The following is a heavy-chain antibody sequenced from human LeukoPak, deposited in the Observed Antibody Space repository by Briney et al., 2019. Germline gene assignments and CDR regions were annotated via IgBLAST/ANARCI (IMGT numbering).Heavy chain of an antibody. V-gene: IGHV4-34*01. CDR3: AAADTVDY. CDR2: INHSGST. J-gene: IGHJ4*02. Sequence: SETLSLTCAVYGVSFSGYYWSWIRQPPGKGLEWIGEINHSGSTNYNPSLKSRVTISVDTSKNQFSLKLSSVTAADAAVYYCAAADTVDYWGQGTLVTVSS. D-gene: IGHD6-13*01. CDR1: GVSFSGYY.